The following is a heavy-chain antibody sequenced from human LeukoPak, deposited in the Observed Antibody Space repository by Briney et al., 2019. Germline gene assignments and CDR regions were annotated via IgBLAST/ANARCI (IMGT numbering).Heavy chain of an antibody. D-gene: IGHD2-21*01. CDR3: ARDVEGWFDP. CDR2: ISSSSSYI. CDR1: GVTFSSYS. V-gene: IGHV3-21*01. J-gene: IGHJ5*02. Sequence: GGSLRLSCAASGVTFSSYSMNWVRQAPGKGLEWVSSISSSSSYIYYADSVKGRFTISRDNAKNSLYLQMNSLRAEDTAVYYCARDVEGWFDPWGQGTLVTVSS.